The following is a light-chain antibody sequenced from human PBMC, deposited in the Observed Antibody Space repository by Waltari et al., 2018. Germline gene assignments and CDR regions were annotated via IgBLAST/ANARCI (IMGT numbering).Light chain of an antibody. CDR1: QSISSA. J-gene: IGKJ4*01. Sequence: AVQLTQSPSPLSASLGDRVTITCRASQSISSALAWYQQTPGKAPNPLIYDASNLESGVPSRFSGSGSGTHFTLTISSLQPADFATYYCQQLHSYPVTFGGGTKVEIK. CDR2: DAS. CDR3: QQLHSYPVT. V-gene: IGKV1-13*02.